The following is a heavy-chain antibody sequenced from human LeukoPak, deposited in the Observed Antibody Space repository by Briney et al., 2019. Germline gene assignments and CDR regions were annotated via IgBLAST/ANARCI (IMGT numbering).Heavy chain of an antibody. D-gene: IGHD2-15*01. CDR2: IIPIFGTA. CDR1: GYTFTSYA. J-gene: IGHJ4*02. Sequence: SVKVSCKASGYTFTSYAMNWVRQAPGQGLEWMGGIIPIFGTANYAQKFQGRVTITADESTSTAYMELSSLRSEDTAVYYCARTGYCSGGSCHNQFDYWGQGTLVTVSS. V-gene: IGHV1-69*13. CDR3: ARTGYCSGGSCHNQFDY.